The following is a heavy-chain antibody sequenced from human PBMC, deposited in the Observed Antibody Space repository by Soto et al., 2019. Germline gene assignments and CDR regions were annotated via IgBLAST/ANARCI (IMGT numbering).Heavy chain of an antibody. Sequence: QVQLVQSGAAVKKPGSSVKVSCKASGGTFSSYTISWVRQAPGQGLEWMGRIIPILGIANYAQKFQGRVTITADKSTSTAYMELSSLRSEDTAVYYCARDSHDILTGSWYCDLWGRGTLVTVSS. D-gene: IGHD3-9*01. CDR2: IIPILGIA. V-gene: IGHV1-69*08. CDR3: ARDSHDILTGSWYCDL. CDR1: GGTFSSYT. J-gene: IGHJ2*01.